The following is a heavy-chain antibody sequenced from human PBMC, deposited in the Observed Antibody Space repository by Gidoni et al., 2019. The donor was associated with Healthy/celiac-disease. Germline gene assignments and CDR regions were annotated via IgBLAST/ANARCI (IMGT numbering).Heavy chain of an antibody. CDR1: GFTFSSYG. D-gene: IGHD3-10*01. CDR2: ISYDGSNK. CDR3: AKDARGGDYYGMDV. Sequence: QVQLVESGGGVVQPGRSLRLSCAASGFTFSSYGMHWVRQAPGKGLEWVAVISYDGSNKYYADSVKGRFTISRDNSKNTLYLQMNSLRAEDTAVYYCAKDARGGDYYGMDVWGQGTTVTVSS. J-gene: IGHJ6*02. V-gene: IGHV3-30*18.